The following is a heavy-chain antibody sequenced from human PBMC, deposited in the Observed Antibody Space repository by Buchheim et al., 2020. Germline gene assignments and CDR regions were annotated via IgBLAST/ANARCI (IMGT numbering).Heavy chain of an antibody. CDR2: INPSGGST. CDR3: ASLYYGSGSYYNPDGMDV. J-gene: IGHJ6*02. Sequence: QVQLVQSGAEVKKPGASVKVSCKASGYTFTSYYMHWVRQAPGQGREWMGIINPSGGSTSYAQKFQGRVTMPRDTSPSTVYMELSSLRSEDTAVYYCASLYYGSGSYYNPDGMDVWGQGTT. D-gene: IGHD3-10*01. CDR1: GYTFTSYY. V-gene: IGHV1-46*01.